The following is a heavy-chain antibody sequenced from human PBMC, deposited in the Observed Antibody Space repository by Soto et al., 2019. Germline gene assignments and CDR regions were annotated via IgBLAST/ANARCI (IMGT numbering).Heavy chain of an antibody. V-gene: IGHV3-30-3*01. J-gene: IGHJ6*02. CDR3: ARDLGVLWFVELLSHYGMDV. D-gene: IGHD3-10*01. CDR1: GFTFSSYA. CDR2: ISYDGSNK. Sequence: QVQLVESGGGVVQPGRSLRLSCAASGFTFSSYAMHWVRQAPGKGLEWVAVISYDGSNKYYADSVKGRFTISRDNSKNTLYLQMNSMRAEDTAVYYCARDLGVLWFVELLSHYGMDVWGQGTTVTVSS.